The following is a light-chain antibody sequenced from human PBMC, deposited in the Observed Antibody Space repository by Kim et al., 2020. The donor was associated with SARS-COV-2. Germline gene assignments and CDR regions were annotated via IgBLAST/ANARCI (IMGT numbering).Light chain of an antibody. CDR1: QSVTSNY. Sequence: PGERATLSLRASQSVTSNYLAWYQQTPGQAPRLLIYGASNRATGIPDRFSGSGSGRDFTLTISRLEPEDFAVYYCQQYDSSPPITFGQGTRLEIK. J-gene: IGKJ5*01. CDR2: GAS. V-gene: IGKV3-20*01. CDR3: QQYDSSPPIT.